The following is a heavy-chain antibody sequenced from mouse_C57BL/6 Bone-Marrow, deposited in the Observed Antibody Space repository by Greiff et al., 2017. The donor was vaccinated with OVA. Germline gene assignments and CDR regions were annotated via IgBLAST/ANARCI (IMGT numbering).Heavy chain of an antibody. CDR1: GYTFTSYW. D-gene: IGHD4-1*01. CDR3: AKVTGTDLYFDY. J-gene: IGHJ2*01. CDR2: IHPNSGST. Sequence: VQLQQPGAELVKPGASVKLSCKASGYTFTSYWMHWVKQRPGQGLEWIGMIHPNSGSTNYNEKFKSKATLTVDKSSSTAYMQLSSLTSEDSAVYYCAKVTGTDLYFDYWGQGTTLTVSS. V-gene: IGHV1-64*01.